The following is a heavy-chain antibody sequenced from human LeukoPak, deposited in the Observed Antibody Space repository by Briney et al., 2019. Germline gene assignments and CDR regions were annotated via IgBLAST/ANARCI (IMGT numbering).Heavy chain of an antibody. V-gene: IGHV4-39*01. CDR2: IYYSGST. D-gene: IGHD6-19*01. Sequence: SETLSLTCTVSGGSISRSSYYWGWIRQPPGKGLEWIGSIYYSGSTYYNPSLKSRVTISVDTSKNQFSLKLSSVTAADTAVYYCARQRSGSVRNAFDIWGQGTMVTVSS. J-gene: IGHJ3*02. CDR3: ARQRSGSVRNAFDI. CDR1: GGSISRSSYY.